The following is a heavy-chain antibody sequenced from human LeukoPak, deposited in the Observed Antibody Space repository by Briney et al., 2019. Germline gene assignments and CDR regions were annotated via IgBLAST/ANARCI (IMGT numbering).Heavy chain of an antibody. Sequence: GGSLRLSCAASGFTFSSYSMNWVRQAPGKGLEWVSSITSSSTYIYYADSVKGRFTISRDNAKNSLYVQMNSLKTEDTAVYYCTRVGYSYGLNWSNGYYYYYYMDVWGKGTTVTISS. J-gene: IGHJ6*03. CDR2: ITSSSTYI. CDR3: TRVGYSYGLNWSNGYYYYYYMDV. CDR1: GFTFSSYS. D-gene: IGHD5-18*01. V-gene: IGHV3-21*03.